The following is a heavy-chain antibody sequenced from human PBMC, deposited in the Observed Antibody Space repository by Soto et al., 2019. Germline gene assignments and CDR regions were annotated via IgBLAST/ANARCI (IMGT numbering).Heavy chain of an antibody. CDR2: IKQDGSER. CDR3: ARAGSENDY. CDR1: GFTFSNYW. J-gene: IGHJ4*02. V-gene: IGHV3-7*05. D-gene: IGHD3-10*01. Sequence: EVQLVESGGGLVQPGGSLRLSCAASGFTFSNYWMSWVRQAPGKGLEWVANIKQDGSERHYVDSVKGRFTISRDNAKNSLYLQLNSLRAEYTAVYYCARAGSENDYWGQGTLVTVSS.